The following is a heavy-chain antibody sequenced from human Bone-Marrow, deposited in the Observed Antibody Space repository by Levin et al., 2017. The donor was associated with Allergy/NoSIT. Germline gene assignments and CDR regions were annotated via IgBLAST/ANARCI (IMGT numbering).Heavy chain of an antibody. CDR3: AKRRYIVSTLDY. CDR2: ITSGGST. D-gene: IGHD2-21*01. CDR1: GFTFSSFD. Sequence: PGESLKISCAASGFTFSSFDMSWVRQAPGKGLEWVSTITSGGSTYYADSVKGHFTISRDNSKNTLYLQMDSLRAEDTAVYYCAKRRYIVSTLDYWGQGALVTVSS. J-gene: IGHJ4*02. V-gene: IGHV3-23*01.